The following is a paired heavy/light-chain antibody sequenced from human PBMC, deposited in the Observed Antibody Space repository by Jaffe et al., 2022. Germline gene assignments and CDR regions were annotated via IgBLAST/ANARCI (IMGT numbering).Heavy chain of an antibody. J-gene: IGHJ4*02. CDR1: GDSVTSNSYY. D-gene: IGHD3-3*01. Sequence: QVQLQESGPGLVKPSQTLSLSCTVSGDSVTSNSYYWTWIRQPAGKGLEWVGRIFTSGSTTYNPSLRSRVTISFDTSKNQFSLRLSSVTAADTAMYYCARAQSIKWSPANYFDYWGPGVLVTVSS. CDR3: ARAQSIKWSPANYFDY. V-gene: IGHV4-61*02. CDR2: IFTSGST.
Light chain of an antibody. Sequence: DIQMTQSPSSLSASVGDRVTITCRASQGIRGYIAWYQQKSGKAPKLLIYDASRLQSGVPSRFSGSGSGTDYSLTISPLQSEDSAIYFCQQSYSPPWAFGRGTKVEIK. CDR1: QGIRGY. CDR2: DAS. V-gene: IGKV1-NL1*01. CDR3: QQSYSPPWA. J-gene: IGKJ1*01.